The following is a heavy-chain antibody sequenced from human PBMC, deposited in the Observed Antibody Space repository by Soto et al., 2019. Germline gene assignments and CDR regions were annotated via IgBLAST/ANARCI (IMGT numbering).Heavy chain of an antibody. Sequence: LRLSCAASGFTFSRFWMHWVRQAPGKGLVWVSRITSDGSSTNYADSVKGRFTISRDNARNTVFLQMNSLRAEDTAVYYCATLNSFGSDFWGQGTLVTVSS. CDR1: GFTFSRFW. D-gene: IGHD3-3*01. CDR3: ATLNSFGSDF. V-gene: IGHV3-74*01. CDR2: ITSDGSST. J-gene: IGHJ4*02.